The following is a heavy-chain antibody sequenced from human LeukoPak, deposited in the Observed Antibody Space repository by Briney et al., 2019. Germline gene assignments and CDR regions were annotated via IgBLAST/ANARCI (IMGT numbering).Heavy chain of an antibody. J-gene: IGHJ5*02. D-gene: IGHD3-10*01. CDR2: IIPIFGTA. Sequence: ASVKVSCKASGGTFSRYAISWVRPAPGQGLEWMGGIIPIFGTANYAQKFQGRVTITTDESTSTAYMELSSLRSEDTAVYYCATGGRVGTYNWFDPWGQGTLVTVSS. V-gene: IGHV1-69*05. CDR3: ATGGRVGTYNWFDP. CDR1: GGTFSRYA.